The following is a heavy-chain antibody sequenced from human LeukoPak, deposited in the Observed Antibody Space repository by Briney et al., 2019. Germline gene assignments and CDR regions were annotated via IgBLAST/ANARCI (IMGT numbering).Heavy chain of an antibody. V-gene: IGHV4-39*07. Sequence: PSETLSLTCTVSGGSISGSSYYWGWIRQPPGQGLEWIGSIYHSGSTYYNPSLKSRVTISVDTSKNQFSLKLSSVTAADTAVYYCARSAGYYDSSAYGDYWGQGTLVTVSS. CDR2: IYHSGST. D-gene: IGHD3-22*01. J-gene: IGHJ4*02. CDR3: ARSAGYYDSSAYGDY. CDR1: GGSISGSSYY.